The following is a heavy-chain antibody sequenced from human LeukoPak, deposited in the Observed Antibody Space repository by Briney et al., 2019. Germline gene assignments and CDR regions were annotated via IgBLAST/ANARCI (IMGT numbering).Heavy chain of an antibody. D-gene: IGHD6-19*01. J-gene: IGHJ3*02. CDR3: ARPGIAVALHAFDI. CDR1: GDSFSGYY. Sequence: SETLSLTCAVYGDSFSGYYWSWIRQPPGKGLEWVGEINHSGSTNYNPSLKSRVTISVDTSKNQFSLKLSSVTAADTAVYYCARPGIAVALHAFDIWGQGTMVTVSS. CDR2: INHSGST. V-gene: IGHV4-34*01.